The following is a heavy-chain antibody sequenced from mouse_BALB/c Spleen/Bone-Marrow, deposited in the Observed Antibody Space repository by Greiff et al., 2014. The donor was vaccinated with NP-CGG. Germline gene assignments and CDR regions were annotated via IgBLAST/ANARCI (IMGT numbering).Heavy chain of an antibody. D-gene: IGHD1-1*01. V-gene: IGHV1S135*01. CDR3: AREDYGSGFAY. J-gene: IGHJ3*01. CDR2: IDPYNGGT. CDR1: GYAFTSYN. Sequence: VHVKQSGPELVKPGASVKVSCKASGYAFTSYNMYWVKQSHGKSLEWIGHIDPYNGGTSYNQKFMGKATLTVDKSSSTAYMHLNSLTSEDSAVYYCAREDYGSGFAYWGQGTLVTVSA.